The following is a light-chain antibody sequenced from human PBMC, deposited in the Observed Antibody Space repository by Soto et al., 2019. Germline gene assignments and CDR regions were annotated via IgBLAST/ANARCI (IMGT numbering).Light chain of an antibody. CDR2: GAS. Sequence: EIVLTQSPATLSLSPGARATXSCRAGQNIGTSLVWSQQKPGQSPRLLIYGASSRATGIPDRFSGSGSGTDFTLTISRLEPEDSAVYYCQQFDDSVTFGQGTRLEI. CDR1: QNIGTS. J-gene: IGKJ5*01. CDR3: QQFDDSVT. V-gene: IGKV3-20*01.